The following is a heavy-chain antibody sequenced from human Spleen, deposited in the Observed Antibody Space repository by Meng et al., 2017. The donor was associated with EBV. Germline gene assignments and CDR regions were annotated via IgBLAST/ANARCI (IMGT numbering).Heavy chain of an antibody. D-gene: IGHD4-11*01. CDR1: GFTFSTFA. Sequence: QVQLVESGGGVVQPGRSLRLSCAASGFTFSTFAMHWVRQAPGKGLEWVAVISYDGSNQYYADSVRGRFTISRDNSKNTLYLQMNSLRAEDTAVYYCARGLDYWGQGSLVTVSS. V-gene: IGHV3-30-3*01. CDR2: ISYDGSNQ. J-gene: IGHJ4*02. CDR3: ARGLDY.